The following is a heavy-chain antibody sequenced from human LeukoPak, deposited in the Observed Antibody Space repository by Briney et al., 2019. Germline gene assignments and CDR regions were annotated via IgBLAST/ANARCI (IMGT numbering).Heavy chain of an antibody. CDR3: AKAHSSGWSPLDY. J-gene: IGHJ4*02. Sequence: SGGSLRLSCAASGFTFDDYAMHWVRQAPGKGLEWVSGSSWNSGSIGYADSVKGRFTISRDNAKNSLYLQMNSLRAEDTALYYCAKAHSSGWSPLDYWGQGTLVTVSS. D-gene: IGHD6-19*01. CDR2: SSWNSGSI. V-gene: IGHV3-9*01. CDR1: GFTFDDYA.